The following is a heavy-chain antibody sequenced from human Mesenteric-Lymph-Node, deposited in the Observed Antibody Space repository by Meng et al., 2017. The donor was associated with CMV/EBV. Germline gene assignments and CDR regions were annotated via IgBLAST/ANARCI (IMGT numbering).Heavy chain of an antibody. Sequence: SETLSLTCTVSGGSISNSNFYWGWIRQPPGKGLEWIGTIYYTGSTYYNPSLKSRVTISVDRSKNQFSLKLSSANAADTAVYFCARDYVGLCSTAGCRPLDYWSQGTLVTVSS. CDR2: IYYTGST. J-gene: IGHJ4*02. CDR3: ARDYVGLCSTAGCRPLDY. V-gene: IGHV4-39*07. CDR1: GGSISNSNFY. D-gene: IGHD2-2*01.